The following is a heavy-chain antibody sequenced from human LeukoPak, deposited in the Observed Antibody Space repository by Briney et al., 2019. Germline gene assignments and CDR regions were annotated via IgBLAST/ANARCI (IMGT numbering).Heavy chain of an antibody. CDR1: GFTFNRFN. V-gene: IGHV3-48*01. Sequence: PGGSLRLSCAASGFTFNRFNMDWVRQAPGKGLEWISFISNSRNTSHYADSVKGRFTISRDNAKSSLYLQMNNLRPEDTAVYYCAREGVVTPFDYWGQGALVIVSS. CDR2: ISNSRNTS. J-gene: IGHJ4*02. CDR3: AREGVVTPFDY. D-gene: IGHD4-23*01.